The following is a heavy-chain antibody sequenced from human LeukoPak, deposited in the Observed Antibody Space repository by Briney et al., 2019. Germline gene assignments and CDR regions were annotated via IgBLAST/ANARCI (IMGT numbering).Heavy chain of an antibody. CDR2: INPNSGGT. CDR3: ARVGGPDTSYDY. CDR1: GYTFTGYY. V-gene: IGHV1-2*02. Sequence: VKVSCKASGYTFTGYYMHWVRQAPGQGLEWMGWINPNSGGTNYAQKFQGRVTMTRDTSISTAYMELSRLRPDDTAVYYCARVGGPDTSYDYWGQGTLVTVSS. D-gene: IGHD2-2*01. J-gene: IGHJ4*02.